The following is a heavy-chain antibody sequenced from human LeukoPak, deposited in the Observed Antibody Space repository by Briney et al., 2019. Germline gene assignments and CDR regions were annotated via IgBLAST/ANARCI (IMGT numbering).Heavy chain of an antibody. J-gene: IGHJ4*02. CDR3: ARERGVSHPFDY. V-gene: IGHV3-30*12. CDR2: IEYDGSNK. CDR1: GFIFSNYG. D-gene: IGHD2-21*01. Sequence: GGSLRLSCAASGFIFSNYGMHWVRQAPGKGLEWVAFIEYDGSNKYEDSVKGRFTISRDNSKNTLYLQMNTLRAEDTAVYYCARERGVSHPFDYWGQGTLVTVSS.